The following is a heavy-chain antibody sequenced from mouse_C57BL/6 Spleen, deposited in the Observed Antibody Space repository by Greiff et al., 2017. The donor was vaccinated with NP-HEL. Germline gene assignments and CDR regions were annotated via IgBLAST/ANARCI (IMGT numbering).Heavy chain of an antibody. CDR1: GFTFSSYA. J-gene: IGHJ2*01. CDR2: ISDGGSYT. V-gene: IGHV5-4*01. Sequence: EVKVVESGGGLVKPGGSLKLSCAASGFTFSSYAMSWVRQTPEKRLEWVATISDGGSYTYYPDNVKGRFTISRDNAKNNLYLQMSHLKSEDTAMYYCARDRATVAFDYWGQGTTLTVSS. D-gene: IGHD1-1*01. CDR3: ARDRATVAFDY.